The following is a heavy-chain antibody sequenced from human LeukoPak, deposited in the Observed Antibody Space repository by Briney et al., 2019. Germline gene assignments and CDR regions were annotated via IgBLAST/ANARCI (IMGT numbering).Heavy chain of an antibody. CDR3: VRDRVGTTGVPYFDF. CDR2: IYYSGSP. Sequence: SETLSLTCTVSGGSINSGSYYWGWIRQPPGKGLEWIGSIYYSGSPNYNPSLKSRVTISIETSKNQFSLKLSSVTAADTAVYYCVRDRVGTTGVPYFDFWGQGTLVTVSS. D-gene: IGHD1-26*01. V-gene: IGHV4-39*07. CDR1: GGSINSGSYY. J-gene: IGHJ4*01.